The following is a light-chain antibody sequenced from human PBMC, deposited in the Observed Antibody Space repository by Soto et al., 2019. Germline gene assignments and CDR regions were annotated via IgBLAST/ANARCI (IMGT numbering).Light chain of an antibody. CDR2: GAS. CDR3: QQYKNWPT. J-gene: IGKJ4*01. Sequence: EIGMTQSPATLSVSPGERATLSCRASQSVSSNLAWYQQKPGQAPRLLIYGASIRATGIPARFSGSGSGTEFTLTISSLQSEDFAVYYCQQYKNWPTFGGGTKVDIK. CDR1: QSVSSN. V-gene: IGKV3-15*01.